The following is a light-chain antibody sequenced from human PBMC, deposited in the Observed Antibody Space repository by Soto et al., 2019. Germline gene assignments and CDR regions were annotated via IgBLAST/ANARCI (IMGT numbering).Light chain of an antibody. J-gene: IGLJ3*02. CDR1: SSNIGSNY. Sequence: QSVLTQPPSVSAAPGQKVTISCSGSSSNIGSNYVSWYQQLPGTAPKLLIYDNDKRPSGIPDRFSGSRSGTSATLGITGPQTGDEADYYCGTWDSSLSAGVFGGGTKRTVL. CDR2: DND. CDR3: GTWDSSLSAGV. V-gene: IGLV1-51*01.